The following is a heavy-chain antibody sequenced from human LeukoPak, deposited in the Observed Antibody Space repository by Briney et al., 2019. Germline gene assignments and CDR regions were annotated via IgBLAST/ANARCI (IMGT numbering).Heavy chain of an antibody. Sequence: GGSLRLSCAPSGFRLSSYNMNWVRHAPRKGLEWVAFIRYDGSNKSYGDAVKGRFTISRDNSENTLYLQMNSLRAEDTAVYYCAKDQTGDYTFDYWGQGTLVTVSS. CDR3: AKDQTGDYTFDY. J-gene: IGHJ4*02. CDR1: GFRLSSYN. V-gene: IGHV3-30*02. CDR2: IRYDGSNK. D-gene: IGHD4-17*01.